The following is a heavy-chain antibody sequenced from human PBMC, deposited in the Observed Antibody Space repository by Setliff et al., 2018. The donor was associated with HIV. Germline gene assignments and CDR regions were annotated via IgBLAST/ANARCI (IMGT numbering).Heavy chain of an antibody. CDR3: ARYDYGDFDY. Sequence: KTSETLSLTCTVSGGSISNYYWSWIRQPPGKGLEWIGYIYYSGSTNYNPSLKSRVTISVDTSKNQFSLNLSSVTAADTAVYYCARYDYGDFDYWGQGTPVTVSS. D-gene: IGHD4-17*01. CDR1: GGSISNYY. CDR2: IYYSGST. J-gene: IGHJ4*02. V-gene: IGHV4-59*12.